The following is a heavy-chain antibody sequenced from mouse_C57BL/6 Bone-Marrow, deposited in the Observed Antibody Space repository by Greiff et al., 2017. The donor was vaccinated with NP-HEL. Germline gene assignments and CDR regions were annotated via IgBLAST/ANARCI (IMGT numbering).Heavy chain of an antibody. CDR3: ARVWDGY. CDR1: GYTFTSYW. J-gene: IGHJ2*01. Sequence: QVQLQQPGAELVMPGASVKLSCKASGYTFTSYWMHWVKQRPEQGLEWIGEIDPSDSYTNYNQKFKGKSTLTVDKSSSTAYMQLSSLTSEDSAVYYCARVWDGYWGQGTTLTVSS. D-gene: IGHD4-1*01. V-gene: IGHV1-69*01. CDR2: IDPSDSYT.